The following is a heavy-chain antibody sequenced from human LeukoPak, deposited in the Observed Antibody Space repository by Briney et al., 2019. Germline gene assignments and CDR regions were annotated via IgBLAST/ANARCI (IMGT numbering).Heavy chain of an antibody. D-gene: IGHD3-16*02. J-gene: IGHJ5*02. Sequence: SETLSLTCTVSGGSISSHYWSWIRQPPGEGLEWIGYIYYSGSTNYNPSLKSRVTISVDTSKNQFSLKLSSVTAADTAVYYCARHSTFGGVIVENWFDPWGQGTLVTVSS. V-gene: IGHV4-59*08. CDR1: GGSISSHY. CDR2: IYYSGST. CDR3: ARHSTFGGVIVENWFDP.